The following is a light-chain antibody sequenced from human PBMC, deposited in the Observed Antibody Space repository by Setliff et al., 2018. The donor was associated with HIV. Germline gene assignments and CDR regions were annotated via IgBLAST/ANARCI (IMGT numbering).Light chain of an antibody. J-gene: IGLJ1*01. Sequence: QSXLAQPASVSGSPGQSITISCSGSSSNVGSHNLVSWYQQHPGEAPKLIIYEGXERPSGVSNRFSGSKSGNPASLTLHGLQAEAEAEYYCSSFVAXSGXXXFGTGTKATVL. CDR2: EGX. CDR1: SSNVGSHNL. V-gene: IGLV2-23*01. CDR3: SSFVAXSGXXX.